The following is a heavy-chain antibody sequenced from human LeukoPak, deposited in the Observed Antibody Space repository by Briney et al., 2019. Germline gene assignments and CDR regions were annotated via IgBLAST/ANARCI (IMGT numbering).Heavy chain of an antibody. V-gene: IGHV4-4*07. D-gene: IGHD6-13*01. J-gene: IGHJ4*02. CDR3: ARGGASSLPFDS. CDR2: IHTNGDT. CDR1: GDSITNYY. Sequence: SETLSLTCTVSGDSITNYYWSWIRQPAEKGLQWIGRIHTNGDTNYNPSLKSRVTMSVDTSKNQFSLKLNSVSAAGTAVYYCARGGASSLPFDSWGQGTLVTVSS.